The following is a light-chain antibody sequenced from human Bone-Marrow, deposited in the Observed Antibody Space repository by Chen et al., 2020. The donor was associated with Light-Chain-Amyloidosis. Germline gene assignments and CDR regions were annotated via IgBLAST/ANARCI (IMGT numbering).Light chain of an antibody. CDR1: SSDVGGDNH. Sequence: QSALTQPASVSGSPGQSVTIPCTGTSSDVGGDNHFSCYQQHPDNAPKCMMYEVTNRPSWAPDRFSGSKSDNPASLTISGLQTEDEADYFCSSYTITNTLVFGSGTRVTVL. CDR2: EVT. J-gene: IGLJ1*01. CDR3: SSYTITNTLV. V-gene: IGLV2-14*01.